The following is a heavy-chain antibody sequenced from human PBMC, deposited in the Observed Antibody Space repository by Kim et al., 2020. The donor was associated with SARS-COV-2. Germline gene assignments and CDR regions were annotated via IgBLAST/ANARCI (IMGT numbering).Heavy chain of an antibody. D-gene: IGHD5-18*01. V-gene: IGHV1-8*01. CDR2: MSPDSDHT. J-gene: IGHJ6*03. Sequence: ASVKVSCKASGYTFTDYNINWVRQAIGQGLEWMGWMSPDSDHTTYAPKFQGRVTMTRNTATSTAFLELSSLRSEDTAVYYCARVVETGPPYYYMDVWGKG. CDR3: ARVVETGPPYYYMDV. CDR1: GYTFTDYN.